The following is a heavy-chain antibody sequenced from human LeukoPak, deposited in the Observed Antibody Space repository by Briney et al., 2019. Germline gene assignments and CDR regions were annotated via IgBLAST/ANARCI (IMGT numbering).Heavy chain of an antibody. J-gene: IGHJ4*02. CDR3: ARDFELVYYDSSGYDY. Sequence: GGSLRLSCAASGXTFSSYWMHWVRQVPGKGLVWVSRINSDGSNTRYADSVKGRFTISRDNAKNTLYLQMNSLRAEDTAVYYSARDFELVYYDSSGYDYWGQGTLVIVSS. CDR1: GXTFSSYW. V-gene: IGHV3-74*01. CDR2: INSDGSNT. D-gene: IGHD3-22*01.